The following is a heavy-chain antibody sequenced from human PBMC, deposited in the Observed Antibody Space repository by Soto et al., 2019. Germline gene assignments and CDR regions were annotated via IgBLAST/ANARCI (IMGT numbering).Heavy chain of an antibody. Sequence: EVQLVESGGDLVQPGGSLRLSCAASGFTFSNYWVHWVRQAPGKGLVWVSRMNGDRNTINYADSVKGRFTISRDIAKNTVFLQMNSLRAEDTAVYYCASAMSASGWHWWGQGTLVTVSS. V-gene: IGHV3-74*01. CDR3: ASAMSASGWHW. J-gene: IGHJ4*02. CDR2: MNGDRNTI. CDR1: GFTFSNYW. D-gene: IGHD6-19*01.